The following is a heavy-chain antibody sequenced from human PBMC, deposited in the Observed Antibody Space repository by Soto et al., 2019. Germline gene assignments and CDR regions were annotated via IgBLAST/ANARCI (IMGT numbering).Heavy chain of an antibody. J-gene: IGHJ3*02. CDR1: GGSFSGYY. CDR3: ARDVKFGGVIAIDAFDI. Sequence: PSETLSLTCAVYGGSFSGYYWSWIRQHPGKGLEWIGYIYYSGSTYYNPSLKSRVTISVDTSKNQFSLKLSSVTAADTAVYYCARDVKFGGVIAIDAFDIWGQGTMVTVSS. D-gene: IGHD3-16*02. CDR2: IYYSGST. V-gene: IGHV4-31*11.